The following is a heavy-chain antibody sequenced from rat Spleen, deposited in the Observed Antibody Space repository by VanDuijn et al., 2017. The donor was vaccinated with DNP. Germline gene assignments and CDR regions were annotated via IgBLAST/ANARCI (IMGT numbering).Heavy chain of an antibody. CDR2: ISTGGGNT. J-gene: IGHJ3*01. V-gene: IGHV5-25*01. D-gene: IGHD1-12*03. CDR3: ATSGYGYDGYPFAY. CDR1: GFTFSDYY. Sequence: EVQLVESGGGLVQPGRSLKLSCATSGFTFSDYYMAWVRQAPTKGLEWVASISTGGGNTYYRDSVKGRFTISRDNAKNTLFLQMDSLRSEDTATYYCATSGYGYDGYPFAYWGQGTLVTVSS.